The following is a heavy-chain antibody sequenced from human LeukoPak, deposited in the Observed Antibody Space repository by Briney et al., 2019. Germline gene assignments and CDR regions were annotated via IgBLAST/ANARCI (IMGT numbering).Heavy chain of an antibody. Sequence: GGSLRLSCAASGFTLSSYWMYWVRQAPGKGLEWVSRINSDGSSTTYADSVKGRFATLRDNAKNTVFLHVKSLRAEDTAVYYCARDYRGSYYYYYLDGWGKVTTVTVS. CDR1: GFTLSSYW. CDR2: INSDGSST. D-gene: IGHD4-11*01. CDR3: ARDYRGSYYYYYLDG. V-gene: IGHV3-74*03. J-gene: IGHJ6*03.